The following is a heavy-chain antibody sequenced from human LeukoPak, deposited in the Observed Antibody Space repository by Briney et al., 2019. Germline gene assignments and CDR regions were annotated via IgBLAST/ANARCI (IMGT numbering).Heavy chain of an antibody. CDR3: ATWDVLRYFDWLSY. V-gene: IGHV1-2*02. CDR1: GYTFTGYY. CDR2: ISPNSGGT. Sequence: ASVKVSCKASGYTFTGYYMHWVRQAPGQGLEWMGWISPNSGGTNYAQKFQGRVTMTRDTSISTAYMELSRLRSDDTAVYYCATWDVLRYFDWLSYWGQGTLVTVSS. J-gene: IGHJ4*02. D-gene: IGHD3-9*01.